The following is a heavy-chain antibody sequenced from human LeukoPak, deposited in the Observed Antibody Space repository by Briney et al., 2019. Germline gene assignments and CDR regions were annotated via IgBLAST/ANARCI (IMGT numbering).Heavy chain of an antibody. CDR3: ARVFDSGSQAYFYYMDV. D-gene: IGHD3-10*01. CDR2: IYSSGST. CDR1: GGSIRGYY. J-gene: IGHJ6*03. Sequence: ASETLSLTCNVSGGSIRGYYWSWIRQPPGKGLEWIGYIYSSGSTNYNPSLKSRVTMSVDTSKNQFSLKVSSVTAADTAVYYCARVFDSGSQAYFYYMDVWGKGTTVTIFS. V-gene: IGHV4-59*01.